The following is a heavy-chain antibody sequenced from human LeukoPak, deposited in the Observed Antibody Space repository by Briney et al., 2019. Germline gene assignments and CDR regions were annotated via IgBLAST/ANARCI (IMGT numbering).Heavy chain of an antibody. CDR2: INTRNGNA. Sequence: GASVKVSCKASGYTFTTYEIIWVRQAPGQGLEWMGWINTRNGNANYAHQLQGRVTMTTDTSTSTSYMELASLRFDDTAKYYCARNHLGLGLWGQGTLVTVSS. V-gene: IGHV1-18*01. CDR3: ARNHLGLGL. CDR1: GYTFTTYE. J-gene: IGHJ4*02. D-gene: IGHD3-16*01.